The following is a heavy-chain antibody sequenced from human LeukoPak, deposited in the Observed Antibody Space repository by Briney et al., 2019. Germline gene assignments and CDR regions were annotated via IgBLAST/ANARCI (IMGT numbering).Heavy chain of an antibody. CDR2: IYPGDSDT. Sequence: GESLKISCKGSGXGFTTYWIGWVRQMPGKGLEWMGIIYPGDSDTRYSPSFQGQVTISVDKSISTAYLQWSSLKASDTAMYYCARSGYCSGGTCYSELDYWGQGTPVTVSS. CDR1: GXGFTTYW. D-gene: IGHD2-15*01. J-gene: IGHJ4*02. V-gene: IGHV5-51*01. CDR3: ARSGYCSGGTCYSELDY.